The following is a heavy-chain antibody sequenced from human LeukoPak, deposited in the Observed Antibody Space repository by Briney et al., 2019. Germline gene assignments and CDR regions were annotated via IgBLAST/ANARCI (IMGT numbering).Heavy chain of an antibody. CDR2: ISWNSGNI. Sequence: GGSLRLSCAASGFTFSSYWMHWVRQAPGKGLEWVSGISWNSGNIGYADSVKGRFAISRDNAKNSLYLQMNSLRADDTALYYCAKDTRGYSYGSYFDYWGQGTLVTVSS. V-gene: IGHV3-9*01. CDR3: AKDTRGYSYGSYFDY. J-gene: IGHJ4*02. D-gene: IGHD5-18*01. CDR1: GFTFSSYW.